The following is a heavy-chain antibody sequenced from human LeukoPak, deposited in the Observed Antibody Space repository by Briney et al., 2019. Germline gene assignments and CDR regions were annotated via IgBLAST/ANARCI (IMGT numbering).Heavy chain of an antibody. J-gene: IGHJ4*02. CDR3: TGGFVVVTAVGDY. V-gene: IGHV3-48*03. Sequence: GSLRLSCAASGFNVSIYEMNWVRQAPGKGLEWVSYISSSGTTIYYADAVKGRFTISRDKAKNSLYLQMNSLRAEDTAIYYCTGGFVVVTAVGDYWGQGTLVSVSS. CDR2: ISSSGTTI. CDR1: GFNVSIYE. D-gene: IGHD2-21*02.